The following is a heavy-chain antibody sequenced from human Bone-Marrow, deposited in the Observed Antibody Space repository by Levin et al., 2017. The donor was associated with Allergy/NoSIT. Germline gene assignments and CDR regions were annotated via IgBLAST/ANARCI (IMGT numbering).Heavy chain of an antibody. Sequence: SCAASGFTFSTYAMSWVRQAPGKGLEWVSDISGSGGAKYYADPVKGRFNIPRDNSKNTLYLQMKSLRVEDTAVYYCAKDRPELEVRSDYFDYWGQGALVTVSS. CDR1: GFTFSTYA. CDR2: ISGSGGAK. CDR3: AKDRPELEVRSDYFDY. V-gene: IGHV3-23*01. D-gene: IGHD1-1*01. J-gene: IGHJ4*02.